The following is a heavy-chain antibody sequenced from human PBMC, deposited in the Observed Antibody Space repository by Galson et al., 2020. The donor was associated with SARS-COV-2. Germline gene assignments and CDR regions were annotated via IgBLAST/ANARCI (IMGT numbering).Heavy chain of an antibody. CDR1: GYTFTSYD. V-gene: IGHV1-8*01. CDR2: MNPNSGNT. D-gene: IGHD2-2*01. Sequence: ASVKVSCKASGYTFTSYDINWVRQATGQGREWMGWMNPNSGNTGYKQNFQGRVTMTRDTSTSTAYMELSSLRSEDTAVYYCVRGGPYCSSSSCYLNWGQGTPVTVSS. J-gene: IGHJ4*02. CDR3: VRGGPYCSSSSCYLN.